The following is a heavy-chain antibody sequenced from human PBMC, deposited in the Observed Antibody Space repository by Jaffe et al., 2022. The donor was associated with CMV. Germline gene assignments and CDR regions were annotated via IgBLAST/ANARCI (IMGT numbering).Heavy chain of an antibody. Sequence: QVQLQESGPGLVKPSETLSLTCTVSGGSMSSYYWSWIRQPAGKGLEWIGRIHTTGSTNYNPSLKSRVTMSLDTSKNQFSLKLSSVTAADTAVYYCARFNYDGTGYYMFDHWGQGTLVTVSS. CDR1: GGSMSSYY. D-gene: IGHD3-22*01. J-gene: IGHJ4*02. CDR3: ARFNYDGTGYYMFDH. V-gene: IGHV4-4*07. CDR2: IHTTGST.